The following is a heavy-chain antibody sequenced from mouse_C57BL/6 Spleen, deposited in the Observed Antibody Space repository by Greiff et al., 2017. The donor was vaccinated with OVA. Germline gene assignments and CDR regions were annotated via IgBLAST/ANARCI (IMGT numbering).Heavy chain of an antibody. CDR2: IYPGSGST. CDR3: ARWGVCGEE. V-gene: IGHV1-55*01. J-gene: IGHJ4*01. D-gene: IGHD2-10*02. Sequence: QVQLQQPGAELVKPGASVKMSCKASGYTFTSYWITWVKQRPGQGLEWIGDIYPGSGSTNYNEKFKSKATLTVDTSSSTAYMQLSSLTSEEDEVYYCARWGVCGEEWGQGTTGTGAS. CDR1: GYTFTSYW.